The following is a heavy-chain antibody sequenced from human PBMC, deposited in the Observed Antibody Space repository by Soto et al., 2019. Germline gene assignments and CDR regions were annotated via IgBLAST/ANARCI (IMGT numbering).Heavy chain of an antibody. V-gene: IGHV3-21*01. J-gene: IGHJ4*02. D-gene: IGHD2-15*01. CDR1: GFTFSSYS. CDR2: ISSSSSYI. CDR3: AALGYCSGGSCYSEY. Sequence: EVQLVESGGGLVKPGGSLRLSCAASGFTFSSYSMNWVRQAPGKGLEWVSSISSSSSYIYYADSVKGRFTISRDNAKNSLYLQMNSLRAEDTAVYYCAALGYCSGGSCYSEYWGQGTPVTVSS.